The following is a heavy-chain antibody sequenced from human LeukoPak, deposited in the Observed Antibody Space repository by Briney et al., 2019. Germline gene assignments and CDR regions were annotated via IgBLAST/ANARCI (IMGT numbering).Heavy chain of an antibody. CDR1: GGSISNYY. Sequence: SETLSLTCTVSGGSISNYYWSWIRQPAGKGLEWIGRIYTSASTNYDPSLKSRVTLSVDASKNQFSLRLSSLTAADTAVYYCARGRYCSATICSGGDAFDIWGQGTVVTVSS. J-gene: IGHJ3*02. CDR2: IYTSAST. CDR3: ARGRYCSATICSGGDAFDI. D-gene: IGHD5-24*01. V-gene: IGHV4-4*07.